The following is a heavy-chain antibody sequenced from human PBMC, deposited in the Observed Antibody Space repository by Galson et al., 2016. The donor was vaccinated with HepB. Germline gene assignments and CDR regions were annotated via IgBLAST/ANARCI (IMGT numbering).Heavy chain of an antibody. CDR1: GGTLSSHV. V-gene: IGHV1-69*10. Sequence: SVKVSCKASGGTLSSHVFAWVRQAPGQRLEWMGRIVPMLGLTTYAQKFQDRVTITADQSTSTVYMELRGLTSGDTAIYYCAKDLHHWYFDLWGRGTLVTVSS. CDR2: IVPMLGLT. CDR3: AKDLHHWYFDL. D-gene: IGHD4-11*01. J-gene: IGHJ2*01.